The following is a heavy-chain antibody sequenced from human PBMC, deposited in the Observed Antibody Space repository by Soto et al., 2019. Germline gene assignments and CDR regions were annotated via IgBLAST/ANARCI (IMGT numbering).Heavy chain of an antibody. CDR3: AKVGQWLILDY. D-gene: IGHD6-19*01. Sequence: EVALLESGGGLVQPGGSRRLSCAASGFTFSSYAMSWVRQAPGKGLEWVSVISGSGGTTNYADSVKGRFTISRDNSKNTLYLQMNSLRAEDTAVYYCAKVGQWLILDYWGQGTLVTVSS. J-gene: IGHJ4*02. CDR1: GFTFSSYA. V-gene: IGHV3-23*01. CDR2: ISGSGGTT.